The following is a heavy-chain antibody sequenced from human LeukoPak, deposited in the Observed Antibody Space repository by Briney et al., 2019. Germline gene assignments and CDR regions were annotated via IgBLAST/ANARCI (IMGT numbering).Heavy chain of an antibody. CDR3: ARDSRTYGYF. V-gene: IGHV3-7*01. CDR1: GFTFSSFW. CDR2: MNQDGSAK. D-gene: IGHD3-10*01. J-gene: IGHJ4*02. Sequence: GGSLRLSCAVSGFTFSSFWMAWVRQPPGKGLEWVANMNQDGSAKTYVDSVKGRFTISRDNAKNSLYLQTDSLRAEDTAVYYCARDSRTYGYFWGRGTLVTVSS.